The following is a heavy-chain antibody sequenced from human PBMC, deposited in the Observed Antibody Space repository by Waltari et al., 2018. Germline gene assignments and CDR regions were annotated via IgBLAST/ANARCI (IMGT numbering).Heavy chain of an antibody. V-gene: IGHV1-2*02. CDR3: ARAIGWEQIDY. J-gene: IGHJ4*02. CDR2: INPNSGDK. CDR1: EDTCNGYY. Sequence: QVQLVQSGAEVKKPGAAVTVSCKASEDTCNGYYIQWVRQAPGQGLEWMGWINPNSGDKNYGAKFRGRVTMTRDTSIHTAYMELSRLRSDDTAIYFCARAIGWEQIDYWGQGTLVTVSS. D-gene: IGHD1-26*01.